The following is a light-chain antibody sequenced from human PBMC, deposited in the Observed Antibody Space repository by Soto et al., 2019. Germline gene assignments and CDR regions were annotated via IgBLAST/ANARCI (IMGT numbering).Light chain of an antibody. CDR1: QSISNH. V-gene: IGKV3-15*01. CDR3: QQYSGWPYT. CDR2: GAS. J-gene: IGKJ2*01. Sequence: EIVMTQSPATLAVSPGERATLSCRASQSISNHLTWYQQKPGQPPRLLIYGASTRATGIPARFSGSGSGTEFTLTISDLHSEDFVVYYCQQYSGWPYTFGQGTKLEIK.